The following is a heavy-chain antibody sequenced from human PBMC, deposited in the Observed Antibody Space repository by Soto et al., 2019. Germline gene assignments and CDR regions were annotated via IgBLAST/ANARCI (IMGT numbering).Heavy chain of an antibody. D-gene: IGHD6-13*01. CDR1: GFTFSSYA. J-gene: IGHJ4*02. Sequence: EVQLLESGGGLVQPGGSPRLSCAASGFTFSSYAMSWVRQAPGKGLEWVSAISGSGGSTYYADSVKGRFTISRDNSKNTLYLQMNSLRAEDTAVYYCAIPRGYSSSWFDYWGQGTLVTVSS. CDR2: ISGSGGST. V-gene: IGHV3-23*01. CDR3: AIPRGYSSSWFDY.